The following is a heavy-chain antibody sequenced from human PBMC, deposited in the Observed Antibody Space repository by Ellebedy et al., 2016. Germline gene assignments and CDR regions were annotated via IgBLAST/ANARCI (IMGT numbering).Heavy chain of an antibody. Sequence: GSLRLXXTVSGGSISSSSYHWGWIRQPPGKGLEWIGSIYYSGSTYYNPSLKSRVTISVDTSKNQFSLKLSSVTAADTAVYYCARHFTLTTVTSNHYYGMDVWGQGTTVTVSS. CDR3: ARHFTLTTVTSNHYYGMDV. J-gene: IGHJ6*02. V-gene: IGHV4-39*01. D-gene: IGHD4-17*01. CDR2: IYYSGST. CDR1: GGSISSSSYH.